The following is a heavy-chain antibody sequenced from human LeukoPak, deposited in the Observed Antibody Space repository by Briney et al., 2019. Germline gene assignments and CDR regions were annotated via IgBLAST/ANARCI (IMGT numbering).Heavy chain of an antibody. CDR1: GFMVSSSY. V-gene: IGHV3-66*01. D-gene: IGHD6-13*01. Sequence: GGSLRLSCAASGFMVSSSYMSWVRQAPGKGLECVSVIHSGGSTYYADSVKGRFTISRDNSKNSLFLQMNSLRAEDTAVYYCATGHYSNTLGGQGTLVTVSS. CDR2: IHSGGST. J-gene: IGHJ4*02. CDR3: ATGHYSNTL.